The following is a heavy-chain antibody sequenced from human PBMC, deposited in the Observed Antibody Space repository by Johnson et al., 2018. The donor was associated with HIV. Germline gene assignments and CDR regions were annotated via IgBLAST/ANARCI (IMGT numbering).Heavy chain of an antibody. D-gene: IGHD2-2*01. Sequence: VQLVESGGGLVQPGGSLRLSCVASGFIFSDHYMDWVRQAPGKGLEWVGRIKSKTDGGTTDYAAPVKGRFTISRDDSKNTLYLQMNSLKTGDTAVYYCTTEKHAPRAFDIWGQGTMVTVSS. V-gene: IGHV3-15*01. J-gene: IGHJ3*02. CDR2: IKSKTDGGTT. CDR3: TTEKHAPRAFDI. CDR1: GFIFSDHY.